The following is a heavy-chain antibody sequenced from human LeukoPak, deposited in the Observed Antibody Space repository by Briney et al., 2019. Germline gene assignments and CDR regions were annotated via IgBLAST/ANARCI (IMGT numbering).Heavy chain of an antibody. Sequence: ASVKVSCKASGYTFTSYDINWVRQATGQGLEWMGWMNPNSGNTGYAQKFQGRVTMTRNTSISTAYMELSSLRSEDTAVYYCARDPRVLLPPAEYAFDIWGQGTMVTVSS. V-gene: IGHV1-8*01. CDR2: MNPNSGNT. D-gene: IGHD3-10*01. J-gene: IGHJ3*02. CDR1: GYTFTSYD. CDR3: ARDPRVLLPPAEYAFDI.